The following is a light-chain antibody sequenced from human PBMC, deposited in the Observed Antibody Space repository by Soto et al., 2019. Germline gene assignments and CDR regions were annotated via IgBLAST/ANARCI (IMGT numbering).Light chain of an antibody. CDR2: AAS. Sequence: AVQMTQSPSSLSASVGDRVTITCRASQAISSDLGWYQMKPGKVPKLLIYAASNLQSGVPSRFSGRGYDTDFTLTISSLQPEDFATYYCRQDYNYPRTFGHGTKVEI. V-gene: IGKV1-6*01. CDR1: QAISSD. CDR3: RQDYNYPRT. J-gene: IGKJ1*01.